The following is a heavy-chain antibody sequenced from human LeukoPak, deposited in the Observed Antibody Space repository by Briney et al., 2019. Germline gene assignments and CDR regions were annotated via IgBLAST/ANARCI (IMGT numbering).Heavy chain of an antibody. J-gene: IGHJ3*02. CDR2: ISYDGSNK. D-gene: IGHD3-10*01. CDR1: GFTFSSYA. Sequence: GRSLRLSCAASGFTFSSYAMHWVRQAPGKGLEWVAVISYDGSNKYYADSVKGRFTISRDNSKNTLYLQMNSLRAEDTAVYYCARSVLLWFGELYDAFDIWGQGTMVTVSS. CDR3: ARSVLLWFGELYDAFDI. V-gene: IGHV3-30-3*01.